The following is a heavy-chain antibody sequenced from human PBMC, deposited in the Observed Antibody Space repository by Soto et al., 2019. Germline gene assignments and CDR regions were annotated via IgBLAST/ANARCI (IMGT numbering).Heavy chain of an antibody. J-gene: IGHJ1*01. Sequence: VQLLESGGGLVQPGGSLRLSCAASEFTFSNYALTWVRRAPGKGLEWVSLIRGGGSGSFYADSVKGRFTISRDNSMNTLYLQVNSLRVEDTAVYYCARTRGAYSMQPEHWGQGTLVTGS. CDR1: EFTFSNYA. CDR2: IRGGGSGS. D-gene: IGHD3-16*01. V-gene: IGHV3-23*01. CDR3: ARTRGAYSMQPEH.